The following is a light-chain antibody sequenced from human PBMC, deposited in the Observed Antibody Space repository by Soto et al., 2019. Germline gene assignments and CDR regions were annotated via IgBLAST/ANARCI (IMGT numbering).Light chain of an antibody. CDR1: SFNIGTNT. V-gene: IGLV1-44*01. Sequence: QSVLSQPSSASGTPGQRVTISCSRSSFNIGTNTVNCYRQLPATAPKLLIYSNNQRPSGVPDRFSGSKSGTSASLAISGLQSEEDADYYCAAWDDSRNVVFGGGTKVTGL. CDR3: AAWDDSRNVV. CDR2: SNN. J-gene: IGLJ2*01.